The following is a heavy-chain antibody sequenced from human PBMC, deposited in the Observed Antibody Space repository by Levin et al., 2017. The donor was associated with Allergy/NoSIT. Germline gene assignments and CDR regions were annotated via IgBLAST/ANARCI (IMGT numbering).Heavy chain of an antibody. CDR3: ASSEPLGGYSYGHGGGFDY. J-gene: IGHJ4*02. V-gene: IGHV3-21*01. Sequence: GESLKISCAASGFTFSSYSMNWVRQAPGKGLEWVSSISSSSSYIYYADSVKGRFTISRDNAKNSLYLQMNSLRAEDTAVYYCASSEPLGGYSYGHGGGFDYWGQGTLVTVSS. D-gene: IGHD5-18*01. CDR1: GFTFSSYS. CDR2: ISSSSSYI.